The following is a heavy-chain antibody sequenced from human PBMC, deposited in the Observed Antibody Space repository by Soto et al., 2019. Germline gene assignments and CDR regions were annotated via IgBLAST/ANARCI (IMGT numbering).Heavy chain of an antibody. J-gene: IGHJ4*02. V-gene: IGHV4-31*03. D-gene: IGHD2-15*01. CDR1: GGSINSAGYY. CDR2: IFYSGSA. Sequence: PSETLSLTCNVTGGSINSAGYYWSWIRQVPGKGLEWIGYIFYSGSAYYHPSLKSRASISVDRSKNQFSLKLSSVTAADTAVYYCARVLGGVDYWGQGTLVTVSS. CDR3: ARVLGGVDY.